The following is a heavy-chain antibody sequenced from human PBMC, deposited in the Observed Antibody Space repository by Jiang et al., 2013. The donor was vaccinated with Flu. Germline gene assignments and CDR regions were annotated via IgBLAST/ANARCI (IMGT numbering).Heavy chain of an antibody. Sequence: SGAEVKKSGASVRVSCKASGYTFTGYHLHWVRQAPGQGLEWMGTINTHNGDTEYAQSFQGRVTLTRDTSVSTAYLDLTSLTSGDTAVYYCARSDIPWVRTSGWDNWFDPWGHGTLVTVSS. CDR1: GYTFTGYH. J-gene: IGHJ5*02. CDR3: ARSDIPWVRTSGWDNWFDP. CDR2: INTHNGDT. V-gene: IGHV1-2*02. D-gene: IGHD6-19*01.